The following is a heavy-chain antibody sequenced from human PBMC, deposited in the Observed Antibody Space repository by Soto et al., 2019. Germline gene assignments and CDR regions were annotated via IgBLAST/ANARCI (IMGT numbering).Heavy chain of an antibody. CDR1: GASVSSESYY. CDR3: AKNRAPRGMVTLFEEEED. Sequence: QVQLQESGPGLVKPSETLSLTCSVTGASVSSESYYWTWIRQPPGKGLEWIGYIYQTGSTDSNPSLKSRVTLSLDTAKNQFSLKLTSVTAADTAIYYCAKNRAPRGMVTLFEEEEDWGRGILVTVSS. D-gene: IGHD2-21*02. V-gene: IGHV4-61*01. J-gene: IGHJ4*02. CDR2: IYQTGST.